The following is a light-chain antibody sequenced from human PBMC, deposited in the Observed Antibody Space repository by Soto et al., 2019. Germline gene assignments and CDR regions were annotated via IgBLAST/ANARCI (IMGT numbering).Light chain of an antibody. V-gene: IGKV3-20*01. CDR1: QSVSSY. CDR3: QQYSSSPRT. Sequence: IVLTHSPATLSLSPCERAALSCRASQSVSSYLAWYQQKPGQAPRLLIYDASNRATGIPDRFSGSGSGTDFTLTISRLEPEDFAVYSCQQYSSSPRTFGQGTKVDIK. J-gene: IGKJ1*01. CDR2: DAS.